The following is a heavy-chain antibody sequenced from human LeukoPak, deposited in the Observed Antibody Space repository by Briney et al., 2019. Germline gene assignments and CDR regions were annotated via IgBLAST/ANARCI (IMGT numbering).Heavy chain of an antibody. CDR1: GGTFSSYA. V-gene: IGHV1-69*13. D-gene: IGHD4-23*01. Sequence: ASVKVSCEASGGTFSSYAISWVRQAPGQGLEWMGGIIPIFGTANYAQKFQGRVTITADESTSTAYMELSSLRSEDTAVYYCAIWATTVVTTFDYWGQGTLVTVSS. J-gene: IGHJ4*02. CDR2: IIPIFGTA. CDR3: AIWATTVVTTFDY.